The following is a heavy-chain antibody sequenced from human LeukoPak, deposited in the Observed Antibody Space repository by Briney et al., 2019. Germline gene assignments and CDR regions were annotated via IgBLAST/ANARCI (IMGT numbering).Heavy chain of an antibody. Sequence: GGSLRLSCAASGFTVSSNYMSWVRQAPGKGLEWVSVICSGGSTYYADSVKGRFTISRDNSKNTLYLQMNSLRAEDTAVYYCARGSSGWPTTFDYWGQGTLVTVSS. V-gene: IGHV3-66*02. CDR2: ICSGGST. CDR3: ARGSSGWPTTFDY. CDR1: GFTVSSNY. D-gene: IGHD6-19*01. J-gene: IGHJ4*02.